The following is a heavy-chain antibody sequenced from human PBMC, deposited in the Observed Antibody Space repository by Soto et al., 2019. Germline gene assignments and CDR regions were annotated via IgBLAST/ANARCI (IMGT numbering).Heavy chain of an antibody. CDR3: ARDMEYCSGGSCYGGENYYGMDV. CDR2: ISSSSSYI. D-gene: IGHD2-15*01. V-gene: IGHV3-21*01. J-gene: IGHJ6*02. Sequence: GGSLRLSCAASGFTFSSYSMNWVRQAPGKGLEWVSSISSSSSYIYYADSVKGRFTISRDNAKNSLYLQMNSLRAEDTAVYYCARDMEYCSGGSCYGGENYYGMDVWGQGTTVTVSS. CDR1: GFTFSSYS.